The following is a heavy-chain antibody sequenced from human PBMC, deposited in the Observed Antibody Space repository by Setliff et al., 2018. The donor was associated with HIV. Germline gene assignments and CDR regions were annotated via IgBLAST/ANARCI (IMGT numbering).Heavy chain of an antibody. CDR3: ARGVRDNSGWSSYYFDY. CDR1: ASSISSDYC. CDR2: THHSGST. Sequence: PSETLSLTCAVSASSISSDYCWGWIRQPPGKGLEWIGSTHHSGSTYYNPSLESRVTTSVDTSKKQFSLRLTSVTAADTAVYYCARGVRDNSGWSSYYFDYWGQGTLVTVSS. D-gene: IGHD6-19*01. J-gene: IGHJ4*02. V-gene: IGHV4-38-2*01.